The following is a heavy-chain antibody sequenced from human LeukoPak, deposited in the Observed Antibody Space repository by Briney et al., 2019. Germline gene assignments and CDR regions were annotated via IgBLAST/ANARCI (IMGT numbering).Heavy chain of an antibody. CDR3: AKDVRGRVPAAFDY. Sequence: PGGSLRLSCAASGFTFSIYAMSWVRQAPGKGLEWVSAISGSGGSTYYADSVKGRFTISGDNSKNTLYLQMNSLRAEDTAVYYCAKDVRGRVPAAFDYWGQGTLVTVSS. CDR1: GFTFSIYA. V-gene: IGHV3-23*01. D-gene: IGHD2-2*01. J-gene: IGHJ4*02. CDR2: ISGSGGST.